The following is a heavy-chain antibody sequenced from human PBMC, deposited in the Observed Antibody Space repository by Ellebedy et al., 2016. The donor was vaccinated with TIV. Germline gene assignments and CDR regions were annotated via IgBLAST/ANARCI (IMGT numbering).Heavy chain of an antibody. D-gene: IGHD6-19*01. CDR3: ARGLGSGWLP. J-gene: IGHJ5*02. CDR1: GYTFNSYG. CDR2: ISAYNGNT. V-gene: IGHV1-18*01. Sequence: ASVKVSXXASGYTFNSYGVSWVRQAPGQGLEWMGWISAYNGNTNYAQKLQGRVTMTTDTSTSTAYMELRSLRSEDTAVYYCARGLGSGWLPWGQGTLVTVSS.